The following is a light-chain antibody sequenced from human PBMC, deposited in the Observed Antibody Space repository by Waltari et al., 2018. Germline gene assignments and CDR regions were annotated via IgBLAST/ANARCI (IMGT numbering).Light chain of an antibody. Sequence: DIVLTQSPAILSLSPGERASLSCRASQSVTNYLAWYQQNPGQAPRLLIYDTSNRATGVPDRFSGSGFGTDFTLTISSLEPEDFAVYYCQQRRDWPLTFGQGTKVEIK. CDR2: DTS. V-gene: IGKV3-11*01. J-gene: IGKJ4*01. CDR3: QQRRDWPLT. CDR1: QSVTNY.